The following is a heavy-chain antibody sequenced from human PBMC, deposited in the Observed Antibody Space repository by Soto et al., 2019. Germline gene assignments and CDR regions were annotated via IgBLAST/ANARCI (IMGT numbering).Heavy chain of an antibody. D-gene: IGHD2-2*01. CDR2: ISSSSYI. Sequence: GGSLRLSCAASGFTFSSYSMNWVRQAPGKGLEWVSSISSSSYIYYADSVKGRFTISRDNAKNSLYLQMNSLRAEDTAVYYCASDCSSTSCPTIYYGMDVWGQGTTVTVSS. J-gene: IGHJ6*02. CDR1: GFTFSSYS. V-gene: IGHV3-21*01. CDR3: ASDCSSTSCPTIYYGMDV.